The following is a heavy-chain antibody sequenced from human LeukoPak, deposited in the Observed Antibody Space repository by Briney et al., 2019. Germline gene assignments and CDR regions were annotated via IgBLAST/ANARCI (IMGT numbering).Heavy chain of an antibody. J-gene: IGHJ4*02. D-gene: IGHD2-2*01. Sequence: GSLRLSCGASGFTFSNHCIHRGRQAPGQGLEWVAGISLDGSNKYYADSVKGRFTISRDNSKNTLYLQMNSLRAEDTAVYYCAKDMGYCSSATCYGLDYWGQGTLVTVSS. CDR3: AKDMGYCSSATCYGLDY. V-gene: IGHV3-30*18. CDR2: ISLDGSNK. CDR1: GFTFSNHC.